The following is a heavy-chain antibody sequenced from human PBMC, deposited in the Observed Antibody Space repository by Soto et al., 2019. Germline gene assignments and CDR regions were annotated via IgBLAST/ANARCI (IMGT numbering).Heavy chain of an antibody. D-gene: IGHD3-16*01. CDR3: AREKGYEYYYYCMDV. J-gene: IGHJ6*02. Sequence: QRPSWAPSGFTFSSYGMHWVRQAPGKGLGWVAVIWYDGSNKYYPDSVKVRFTISRDNSNNTLYLQMNSLRAEDTAVYYCAREKGYEYYYYCMDVWGQGTTVTVS. CDR2: IWYDGSNK. V-gene: IGHV3-33*01. CDR1: GFTFSSYG.